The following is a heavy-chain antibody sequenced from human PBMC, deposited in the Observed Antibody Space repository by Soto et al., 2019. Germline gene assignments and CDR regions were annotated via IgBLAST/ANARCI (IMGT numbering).Heavy chain of an antibody. Sequence: TSETLSLTCTVSGGSISSYYWSWIRQPAGKGLEWIGRIYTSGSTNYNPSLKSRVTMSVDTSKNQFSLKLSSVTAADTAVYYCAREVSSSVYYYYGMDVWGQGTTVTVSS. D-gene: IGHD6-6*01. J-gene: IGHJ6*02. CDR3: AREVSSSVYYYYGMDV. CDR1: GGSISSYY. CDR2: IYTSGST. V-gene: IGHV4-4*07.